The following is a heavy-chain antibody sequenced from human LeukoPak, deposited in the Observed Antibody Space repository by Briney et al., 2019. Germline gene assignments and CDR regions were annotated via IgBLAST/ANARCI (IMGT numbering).Heavy chain of an antibody. Sequence: SETLTLTCTVSGCTISSYYWSWIRQPPGKGLEWIGYIYYSGSSNYNPSLKSRVTISVDTSKSQCSRKLSSVTAADTAVYYYARGKTAYNCYYGMDVWGQGTTVTVS. D-gene: IGHD3-16*01. CDR3: ARGKTAYNCYYGMDV. V-gene: IGHV4-59*12. CDR1: GCTISSYY. J-gene: IGHJ6*02. CDR2: IYYSGSS.